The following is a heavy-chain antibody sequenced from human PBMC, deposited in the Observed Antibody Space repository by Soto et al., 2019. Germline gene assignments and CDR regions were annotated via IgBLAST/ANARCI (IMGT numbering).Heavy chain of an antibody. D-gene: IGHD3-10*01. CDR3: ARDANFGSENSKFWAFDF. Sequence: QVHLQESGPGLVNPSGTVSLTCAVSGGSISSTQWWTWVRQPPGKGLEWIGETHHSRNTIYNPSLNSRVTISLDKSKNQFSLKLTSVTAADTAVYYCARDANFGSENSKFWAFDFWGQGTVVTVS. J-gene: IGHJ3*01. CDR2: THHSRNT. CDR1: GGSISSTQW. V-gene: IGHV4-4*02.